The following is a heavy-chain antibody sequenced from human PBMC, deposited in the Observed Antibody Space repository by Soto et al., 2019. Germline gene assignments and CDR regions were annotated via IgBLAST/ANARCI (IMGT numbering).Heavy chain of an antibody. CDR3: ARDRVAEVRGVMAYYGMDV. V-gene: IGHV1-2*04. J-gene: IGHJ6*02. D-gene: IGHD3-10*01. CDR2: INPNSGGT. CDR1: GYTFTGYY. Sequence: ASVKVSCKASGYTFTGYYMHWVRQAPGQGLEWMGWINPNSGGTNYAQKFQGWVTMTRDTSISTAYMELSRLRSDDTAVYYCARDRVAEVRGVMAYYGMDVWGQGTTVTVSS.